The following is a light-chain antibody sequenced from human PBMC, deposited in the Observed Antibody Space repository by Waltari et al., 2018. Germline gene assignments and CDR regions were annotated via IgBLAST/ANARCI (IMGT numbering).Light chain of an antibody. J-gene: IGKJ4*01. CDR2: DAT. CDR3: QHGHNWPLS. Sequence: EIVLTQSPATLSLSPGETATLSCWASQSISSHIAWYQQKPGPAPQPLVYDATNRATGIPSRFSGSGSGTDFTLTISSLEPEDFAVYYCQHGHNWPLSFGGGTKVEI. V-gene: IGKV3-11*01. CDR1: QSISSH.